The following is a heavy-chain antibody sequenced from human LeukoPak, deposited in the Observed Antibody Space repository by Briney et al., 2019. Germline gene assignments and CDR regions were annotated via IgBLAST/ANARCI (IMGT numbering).Heavy chain of an antibody. V-gene: IGHV3-9*01. CDR1: GFTFDDYA. CDR3: AKGLGTTYYYGMDV. J-gene: IGHJ6*02. Sequence: PGGSLRLSCAASGFTFDDYAMHCVRQAPRKGLEWVSGISWNSGSIGYADSVKGRFTISRDNAKNSLYLQMNSLRAEDTALYYCAKGLGTTYYYGMDVWGQGTTVTVSS. CDR2: ISWNSGSI. D-gene: IGHD1-7*01.